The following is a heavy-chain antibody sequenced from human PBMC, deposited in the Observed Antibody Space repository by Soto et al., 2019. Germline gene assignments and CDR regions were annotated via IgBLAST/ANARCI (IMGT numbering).Heavy chain of an antibody. CDR2: IIPIFGTA. D-gene: IGHD3-9*01. CDR1: GGTFSSYA. V-gene: IGHV1-69*13. Sequence: GASVKVSCKASGGTFSSYAISWVRQAPGQGLEWMGGIIPIFGTANYAQKFQGRVTITADESTSTAYMELSSLRSEDTAVYYCARDRRDYDILTGPLNWFDPWGQGTLVTV. J-gene: IGHJ5*02. CDR3: ARDRRDYDILTGPLNWFDP.